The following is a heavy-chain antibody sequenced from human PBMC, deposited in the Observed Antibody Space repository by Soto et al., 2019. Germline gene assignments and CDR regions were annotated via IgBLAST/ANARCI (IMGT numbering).Heavy chain of an antibody. CDR2: ISYDGKKK. V-gene: IGHV3-30*18. J-gene: IGHJ4*02. CDR1: GFTFSSYG. CDR3: AKDRGAQRWTEAHYYFDY. Sequence: QGHLVESGGGVVQPGTSLRLSCAASGFTFSSYGMHWVRQAPGKGLEWVSFISYDGKKKYYADAVKGRFSIARDNAKNTLYLETNSLRGEDTAVYYCAKDRGAQRWTEAHYYFDYCGQGSLVTVSS. D-gene: IGHD4-17*01.